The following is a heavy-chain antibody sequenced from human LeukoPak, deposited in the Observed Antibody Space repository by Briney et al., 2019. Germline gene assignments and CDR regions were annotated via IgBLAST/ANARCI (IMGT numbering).Heavy chain of an antibody. CDR2: IRIKANTYTT. D-gene: IGHD3-22*01. Sequence: GGSLRLSCAASGFTFSGSAMHWVRQASRKGLWCVCRIRIKANTYTTAYAGSVKGRFTISRDDSKNKAYLQMNSLKAEDTAVYYCTTYDSSGYYNGAFYDYWGQGTLVTVSS. J-gene: IGHJ4*02. CDR3: TTYDSSGYYNGAFYDY. CDR1: GFTFSGSA. V-gene: IGHV3-73*01.